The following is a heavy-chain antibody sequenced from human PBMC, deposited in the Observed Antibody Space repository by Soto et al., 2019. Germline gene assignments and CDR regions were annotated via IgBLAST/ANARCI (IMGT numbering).Heavy chain of an antibody. Sequence: QAAESLRLSCAASGFTFSSHWMSWVRQAPGKGLEWVANIKQDGSAKYYLAPEKGRFTISSANDNNSLYLQMNSPRAEATAVYYCAMDPSRGPFDPWGQGTLVTVSS. CDR3: AMDPSRGPFDP. J-gene: IGHJ5*02. CDR2: IKQDGSAK. V-gene: IGHV3-7*03. D-gene: IGHD3-10*01. CDR1: GFTFSSHW.